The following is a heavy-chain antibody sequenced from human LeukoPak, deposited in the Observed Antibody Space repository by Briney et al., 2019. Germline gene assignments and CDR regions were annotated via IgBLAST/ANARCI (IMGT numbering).Heavy chain of an antibody. V-gene: IGHV3-30-3*01. CDR3: ARDREAMVHD. CDR2: ISYDGSNK. Sequence: QPGGSLRLSCAASGFTFRNYVIHWVRQAPGKGLEWVAVISYDGSNKYYADSVKGRFTISRDNSKNTLYLQMNSLRAEDTAVYYCARDREAMVHDWGQGTLVTVSS. CDR1: GFTFRNYV. J-gene: IGHJ4*02. D-gene: IGHD5-18*01.